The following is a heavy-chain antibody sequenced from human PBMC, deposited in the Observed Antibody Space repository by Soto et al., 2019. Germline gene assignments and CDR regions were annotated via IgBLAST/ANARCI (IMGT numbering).Heavy chain of an antibody. D-gene: IGHD6-19*01. CDR3: ARHRADSSGWYSSYYGMDV. CDR1: GYSFTSYW. Sequence: GESLKISCKGSGYSFTSYWIGWVRQMPGKGLEWMGIIYPGDSDTRYSPSFQGQVTISADKSISTAYLQWSSLKASDTAMYYCARHRADSSGWYSSYYGMDVWGQGTTVTVSS. CDR2: IYPGDSDT. V-gene: IGHV5-51*01. J-gene: IGHJ6*02.